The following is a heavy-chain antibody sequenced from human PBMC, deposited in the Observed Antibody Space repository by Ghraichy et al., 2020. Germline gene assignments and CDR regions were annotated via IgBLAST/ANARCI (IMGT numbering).Heavy chain of an antibody. CDR1: GGSISTYY. D-gene: IGHD6-19*01. Sequence: SETLSLTCTVSGGSISTYYWSWVRQPAGKGLEWIGRIYATGGTNYNPSLESRVTMSVDTSKNQFSLKLTSLTAADTAVYYCARELQGEQWLRNYYYGMDVWGQGTTVTVSS. V-gene: IGHV4-4*07. CDR3: ARELQGEQWLRNYYYGMDV. J-gene: IGHJ6*02. CDR2: IYATGGT.